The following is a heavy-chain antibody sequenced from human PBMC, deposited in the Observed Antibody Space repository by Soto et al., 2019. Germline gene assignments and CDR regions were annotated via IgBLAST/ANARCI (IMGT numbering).Heavy chain of an antibody. CDR1: GYTFTSYD. Sequence: ASVKVSCKASGYTFTSYDINWVRQATGQGLEGMGWMNPNSGNTGYAQKLQGRVTMTRNTSISTAYMELSSLRSEDTAVYYCATRAGYDFWPGYSPHYYFDYWGQGNLVTVSS. J-gene: IGHJ4*02. D-gene: IGHD3-3*01. CDR2: MNPNSGNT. CDR3: ATRAGYDFWPGYSPHYYFDY. V-gene: IGHV1-8*01.